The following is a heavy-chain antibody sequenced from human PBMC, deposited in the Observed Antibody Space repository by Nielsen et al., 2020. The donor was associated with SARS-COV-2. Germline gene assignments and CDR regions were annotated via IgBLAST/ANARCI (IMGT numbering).Heavy chain of an antibody. J-gene: IGHJ6*02. D-gene: IGHD3-10*01. CDR2: FLWDGSKV. CDR1: GFTFDKYA. Sequence: SLKISCAASGFTFDKYAMHWVRQVPGKGLEWVSGFLWDGSKVGYADSVKGRFTISRDNAKNSLYLQMNSLRPEDTALYYYIKDMAPGGADVWGRGTTVTVSS. V-gene: IGHV3-9*01. CDR3: IKDMAPGGADV.